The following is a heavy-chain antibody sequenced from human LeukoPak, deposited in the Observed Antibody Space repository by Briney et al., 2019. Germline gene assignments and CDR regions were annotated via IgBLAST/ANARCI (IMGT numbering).Heavy chain of an antibody. CDR3: AKTPGGSSSWYLTQSGYYYYGMDV. Sequence: SVKVSCKASGGTFSSYAISWVRQAPGQGLEWMGGIIPILGTSNYAQKFQGRVTITADKSTSTAYMELSSLRSEDTAVYYCAKTPGGSSSWYLTQSGYYYYGMDVWGKGTTVTVSS. J-gene: IGHJ6*04. CDR2: IIPILGTS. D-gene: IGHD6-13*01. V-gene: IGHV1-69*06. CDR1: GGTFSSYA.